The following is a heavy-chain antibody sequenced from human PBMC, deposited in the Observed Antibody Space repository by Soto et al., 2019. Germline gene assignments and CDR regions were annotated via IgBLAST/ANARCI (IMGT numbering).Heavy chain of an antibody. CDR3: AKDEMITFGGVIVPYPFDY. D-gene: IGHD3-16*02. CDR2: ISGSGGST. Sequence: LRLSCAASGFTFSSYAMSWVRQAPGKGLEWASAISGSGGSTYYADSVKGRFTISRDNSKNTLYLQMNSLRAEDTAVYYCAKDEMITFGGVIVPYPFDYWGQGTLVTVSS. J-gene: IGHJ4*02. CDR1: GFTFSSYA. V-gene: IGHV3-23*01.